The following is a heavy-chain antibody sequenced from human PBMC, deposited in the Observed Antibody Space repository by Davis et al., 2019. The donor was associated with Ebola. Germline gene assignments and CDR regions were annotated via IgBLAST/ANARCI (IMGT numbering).Heavy chain of an antibody. V-gene: IGHV3-21*04. CDR3: ARVKIGYCSGGSCYPTDAFDI. CDR1: GFTFSTYS. J-gene: IGHJ3*02. CDR2: ISSDSDYI. D-gene: IGHD2-15*01. Sequence: GESLKISCAASGFTFSTYSMSWVRQAPGKGLEWVSSISSDSDYIYYADSAKGRFTISRDNAKNSLYLQMNSLRAEDTAVYYCARVKIGYCSGGSCYPTDAFDIWGQGTMVTVSS.